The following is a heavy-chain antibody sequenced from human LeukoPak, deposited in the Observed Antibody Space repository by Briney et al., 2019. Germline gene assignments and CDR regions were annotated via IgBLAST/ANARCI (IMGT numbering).Heavy chain of an antibody. CDR2: ISGSGGSR. Sequence: PGGSLRLSCAASGFTFTSYGMSWVRQAPGKGLEWVSTISGSGGSRHYADFVKGRFTISRDNFKNTVSLQMNSLRAEDTAVYYCAKELPDYGDYEVGYWGQGTLVTVSS. CDR3: AKELPDYGDYEVGY. CDR1: GFTFTSYG. D-gene: IGHD4-17*01. V-gene: IGHV3-23*01. J-gene: IGHJ4*02.